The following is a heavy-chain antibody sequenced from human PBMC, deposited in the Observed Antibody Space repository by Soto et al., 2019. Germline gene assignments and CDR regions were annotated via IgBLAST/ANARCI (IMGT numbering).Heavy chain of an antibody. J-gene: IGHJ6*02. CDR3: ARVGPGSYFGMDV. CDR2: MNPNSGNT. CDR1: GYTFTNYD. V-gene: IGHV1-8*01. Sequence: QVQLVQSGAEVKKPGASVQVSCTASGYTFTNYDIYWVRQATGQGLECVGWMNPNSGNTDYPQKCQGRATITRNTSRSTAYMELTSTRSEDTAVYYCARVGPGSYFGMDVWGQGTTVTVSS.